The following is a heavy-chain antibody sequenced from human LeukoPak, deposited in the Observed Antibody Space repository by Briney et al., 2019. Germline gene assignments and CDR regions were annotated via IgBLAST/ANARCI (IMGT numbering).Heavy chain of an antibody. CDR2: IYYSGST. CDR3: ARVPELLVFDY. Sequence: PSETLSLTCTVSGGSISSSSYYWGWIRQPPGKGLEWIGSIYYSGSTYYNPSLKSRVTISVDTSKNQFSLKLSSVTAADTAVYYCARVPELLVFDYWGQGTLVTVSS. D-gene: IGHD1-26*01. CDR1: GGSISSSSYY. V-gene: IGHV4-39*07. J-gene: IGHJ4*02.